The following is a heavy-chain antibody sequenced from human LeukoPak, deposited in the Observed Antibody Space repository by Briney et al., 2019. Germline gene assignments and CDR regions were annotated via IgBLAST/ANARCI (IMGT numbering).Heavy chain of an antibody. CDR2: ISSSSSYI. J-gene: IGHJ4*02. D-gene: IGHD1-26*01. CDR1: GFTFSSYS. CDR3: ARIDSGYFDY. V-gene: IGHV3-21*01. Sequence: GSLRLSCAASGFTFSSYSMNWVRQAPGKGLEWVSSISSSSSYINYADSVKGRFTISRDNAKNSLYLQMNSLRAEDAAVYYCARIDSGYFDYWGQGTLVTVSS.